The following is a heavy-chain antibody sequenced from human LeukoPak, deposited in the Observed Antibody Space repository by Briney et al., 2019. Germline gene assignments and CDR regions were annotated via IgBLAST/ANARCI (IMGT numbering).Heavy chain of an antibody. V-gene: IGHV3-66*01. Sequence: GGSLRLSCAASGFTVSSYYMTWVRQAPGKGLEWVSVIYSGGNRYYADSVKGRVAISRDNPKNTVFLQMNSVRAEDTAVYYCARSYSNHLFGMDVWGQGTTVTVSS. D-gene: IGHD4-11*01. CDR3: ARSYSNHLFGMDV. CDR1: GFTVSSYY. CDR2: IYSGGNR. J-gene: IGHJ6*02.